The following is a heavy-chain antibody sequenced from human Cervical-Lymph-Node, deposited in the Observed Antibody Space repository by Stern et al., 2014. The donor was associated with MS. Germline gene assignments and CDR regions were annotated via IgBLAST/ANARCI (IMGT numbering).Heavy chain of an antibody. CDR1: GYTFTSYG. Sequence: VQLVESGAEVKKPGASVQVSCKASGYTFTSYGISWVRQAPGQGLEWMGRISAYNGYTDYAQQLQSRVTMTTDTSAITAYMELRSLRSDDTAVYYCARGLLGSENAFDIWGQGTMVTVSS. CDR2: ISAYNGYT. D-gene: IGHD2-15*01. J-gene: IGHJ3*02. V-gene: IGHV1-18*01. CDR3: ARGLLGSENAFDI.